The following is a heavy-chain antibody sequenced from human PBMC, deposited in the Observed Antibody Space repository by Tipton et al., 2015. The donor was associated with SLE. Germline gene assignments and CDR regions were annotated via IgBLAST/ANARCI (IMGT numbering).Heavy chain of an antibody. J-gene: IGHJ4*02. CDR2: MFYGGIT. CDR1: GGSISTYY. Sequence: TLSLTCTVSGGSISTYYASWIRQPPGKGLEWIGYMFYGGITHYNPSLKSRVSISVDTSKNQFSLKLTSVTAADTAVYYCARGYDYDILTGPPDYWGQGTLVTVSS. D-gene: IGHD3-9*01. CDR3: ARGYDYDILTGPPDY. V-gene: IGHV4-59*01.